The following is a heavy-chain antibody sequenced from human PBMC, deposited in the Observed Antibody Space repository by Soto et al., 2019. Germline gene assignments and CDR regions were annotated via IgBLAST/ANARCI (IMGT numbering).Heavy chain of an antibody. CDR1: GGSFSGYY. V-gene: IGHV4-34*01. D-gene: IGHD3-22*01. Sequence: SETLSLTCAVYGGSFSGYYWSWIRQPPGKGLEWIGEINHSGSTNYNPSLKSRVTISVDTSKNQFSLKLSSVTAADTAVYYCARGRKYYYDSSLYYYGMDVWGQGTTVTVSS. J-gene: IGHJ6*02. CDR2: INHSGST. CDR3: ARGRKYYYDSSLYYYGMDV.